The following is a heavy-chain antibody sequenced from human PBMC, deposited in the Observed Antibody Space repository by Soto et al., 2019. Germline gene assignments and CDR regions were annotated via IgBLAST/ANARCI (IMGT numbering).Heavy chain of an antibody. CDR2: ISYDGNNK. J-gene: IGHJ4*02. CDR1: GFTFSNYA. CDR3: AKDLGPIAVAGDFDS. Sequence: QVQLVESGGGVVQPGRSLRLSCAAAGFTFSNYAMHWVRQAPGKGVEWVAVISYDGNNKFYADSVKGRFTVSRDESKNTVYLQMNGLRAEDTAVFYCAKDLGPIAVAGDFDSWGQGTLVTVSS. D-gene: IGHD6-19*01. V-gene: IGHV3-30*18.